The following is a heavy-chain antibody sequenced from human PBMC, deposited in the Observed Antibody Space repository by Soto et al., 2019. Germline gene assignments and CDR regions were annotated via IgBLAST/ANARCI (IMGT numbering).Heavy chain of an antibody. D-gene: IGHD1-1*01. CDR2: IYHSGAT. CDR1: GGYISDNTW. J-gene: IGHJ4*02. V-gene: IGHV4-4*02. Sequence: QVQLRESGPGLVKPSETLSLTCAVSGGYISDNTWWTWVRQPPGKGLEWIGEIYHSGATNYNPSLKSRVAMSVDRSKNPFSLMLNSVTAADTAVYYCSRGGTGFLEYWGQGTPVTVSS. CDR3: SRGGTGFLEY.